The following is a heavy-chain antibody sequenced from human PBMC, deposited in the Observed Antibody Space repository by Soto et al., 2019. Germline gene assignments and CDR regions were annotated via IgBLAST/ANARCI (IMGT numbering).Heavy chain of an antibody. J-gene: IGHJ6*02. CDR1: GGTFSSYA. Sequence: QVQLVQSGAEVKKPGSSVKVSCKASGGTFSSYAISWVRQAPGQGLEWMGGIIPIFGTANYPQKFQGRVTITADESTSTAYMELSSLRSEDTAVYYCARDNCSGGSCYSAPQYYYYGMDVWGQGTTVTVSS. CDR2: IIPIFGTA. V-gene: IGHV1-69*12. D-gene: IGHD2-15*01. CDR3: ARDNCSGGSCYSAPQYYYYGMDV.